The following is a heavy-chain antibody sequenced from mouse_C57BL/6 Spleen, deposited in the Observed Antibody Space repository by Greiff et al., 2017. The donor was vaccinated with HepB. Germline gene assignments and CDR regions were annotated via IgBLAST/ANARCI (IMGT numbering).Heavy chain of an antibody. J-gene: IGHJ4*01. V-gene: IGHV7-1*01. D-gene: IGHD1-1*01. CDR1: GFTFSDFY. CDR2: SRNKANDYTT. Sequence: EVKLMESGGGLVQSGRSLRLSCATSGFTFSDFYMEWVRQAPGKGLEWIAASRNKANDYTTEYSASVKGRFIVSRDTSQSILYLQMNALRAEDTAIYYCATGSSYDAMDYWGQGTSVTVSS. CDR3: ATGSSYDAMDY.